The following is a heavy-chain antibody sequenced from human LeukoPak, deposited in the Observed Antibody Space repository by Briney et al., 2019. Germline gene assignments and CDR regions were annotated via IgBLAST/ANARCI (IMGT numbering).Heavy chain of an antibody. D-gene: IGHD6-25*01. CDR2: MNPNSGNT. CDR3: ARGDSSDNFDY. J-gene: IGHJ4*02. V-gene: IGHV1-8*03. Sequence: ASVKVSCKASGYTFTSYDINWVRQATGQGLEWMGWMNPNSGNTGYAQKFQGRVTITRNTSISTTYMELSSLRSEDTAVYYCARGDSSDNFDYWGQGTLVTVSS. CDR1: GYTFTSYD.